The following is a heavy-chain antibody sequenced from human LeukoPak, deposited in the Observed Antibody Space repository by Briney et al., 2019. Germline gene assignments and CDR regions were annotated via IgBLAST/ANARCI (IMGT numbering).Heavy chain of an antibody. CDR1: GGSISSSSYY. J-gene: IGHJ6*02. Sequence: SETLSLTCTVSGGSISSSSYYWGWIRQPPGKGLEWIGSIYYSGSTYYNPSLKSRVTISVDTSKNQFSLKLSSVTAADTAVYYCARGRACSGGSCYSPLGGMDVWGQGTTVTVSS. CDR2: IYYSGST. CDR3: ARGRACSGGSCYSPLGGMDV. D-gene: IGHD2-15*01. V-gene: IGHV4-39*01.